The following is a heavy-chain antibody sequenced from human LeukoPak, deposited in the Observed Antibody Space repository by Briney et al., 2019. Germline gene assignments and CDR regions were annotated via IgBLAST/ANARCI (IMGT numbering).Heavy chain of an antibody. CDR1: GFTFSDYY. D-gene: IGHD6-13*01. V-gene: IGHV3-11*01. CDR3: ARDSSSLDAFDI. J-gene: IGHJ3*02. Sequence: GRSLRLSCAASGFTFSDYYMSWIRQAPGKGLEWVSYISSSGSTIYYADSVKGRFTISRDNAKNSLYLQMNSLRAEDTAVYYCARDSSSLDAFDIWGQGTMVTVSS. CDR2: ISSSGSTI.